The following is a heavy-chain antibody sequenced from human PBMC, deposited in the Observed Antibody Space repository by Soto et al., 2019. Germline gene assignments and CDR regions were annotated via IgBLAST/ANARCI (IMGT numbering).Heavy chain of an antibody. D-gene: IGHD4-4*01. CDR1: GFTFSTYS. J-gene: IGHJ4*02. V-gene: IGHV3-23*01. CDR3: GKCVRVRLTTGFDY. CDR2: ISGSGGSR. Sequence: PGGSLRLSCVGSGFTFSTYSINWVRQAPGKGLEWVSSISGSGGSRYYADSVKGRFTISRDNSKNTLYLQMNSLRAEDTALFYCGKCVRVRLTTGFDYWGQGTTVTVSS.